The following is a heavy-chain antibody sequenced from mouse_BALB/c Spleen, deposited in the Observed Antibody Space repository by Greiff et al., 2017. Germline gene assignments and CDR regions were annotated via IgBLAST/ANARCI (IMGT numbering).Heavy chain of an antibody. D-gene: IGHD2-1*01. Sequence: LVESGAELAKPGASVKMSCKASGYTFTSYWMHWVKQRPGQGLEWIGYINPSTGYTEYNQKFKDKATLTADKSSSTAYMQLSSLTSEDSAVYYCARYGNYEEVDYWGQGTTLTVSS. J-gene: IGHJ2*01. CDR2: INPSTGYT. V-gene: IGHV1-7*01. CDR1: GYTFTSYW. CDR3: ARYGNYEEVDY.